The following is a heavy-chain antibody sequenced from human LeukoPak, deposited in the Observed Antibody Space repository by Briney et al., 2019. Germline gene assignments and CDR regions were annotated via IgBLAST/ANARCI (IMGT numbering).Heavy chain of an antibody. Sequence: ASETLSLTCTVSGGSISSSSYYWGWIRQPPGKGLEWIGSIYYSGSTYYNPSLKSRVTISVDTSKNQFSLKLSSVTAADTAVYYCARHLTVVVAVFDYWGQGTLVTVSS. CDR1: GGSISSSSYY. CDR3: ARHLTVVVAVFDY. V-gene: IGHV4-39*01. J-gene: IGHJ4*02. D-gene: IGHD2-15*01. CDR2: IYYSGST.